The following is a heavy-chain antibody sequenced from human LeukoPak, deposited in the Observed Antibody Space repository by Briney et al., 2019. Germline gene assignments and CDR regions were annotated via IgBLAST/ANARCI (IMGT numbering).Heavy chain of an antibody. CDR2: ISYDGSNK. V-gene: IGHV3-30*03. D-gene: IGHD6-13*01. Sequence: GGSLRLSCAASGFTFSSYGMRWVRQAPGKGLEWVAVISYDGSNKYYADSVKGRFTISRDNSKNTLYLQMNSLRAEDTAVYYCAIAAAGMALRDWGQGTLVTVSS. CDR1: GFTFSSYG. J-gene: IGHJ4*02. CDR3: AIAAAGMALRD.